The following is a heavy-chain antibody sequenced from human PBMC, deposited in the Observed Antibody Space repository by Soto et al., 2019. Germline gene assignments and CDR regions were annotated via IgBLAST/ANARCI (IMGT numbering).Heavy chain of an antibody. V-gene: IGHV3-74*01. J-gene: IGHJ6*02. CDR1: GFTFSAYW. CDR3: ARGINNLYAMDV. CDR2: VARDGSST. Sequence: EVQLVESGGGVVQPGGSLRLSCAASGFTFSAYWMHWVRQAPGKGLVWVSRVARDGSSTNSADSVKGRFTISRDNAKNTVYPQMNSMRAEDTSVYYCARGINNLYAMDVWGQGTTVTVSS. D-gene: IGHD1-1*01.